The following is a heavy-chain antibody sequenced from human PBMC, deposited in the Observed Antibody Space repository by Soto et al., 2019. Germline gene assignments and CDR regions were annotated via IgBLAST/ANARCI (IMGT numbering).Heavy chain of an antibody. Sequence: SETLSLTCTVSGGSISSYYWSWIRQPAGKGLEWIGRIYTSGSTNYNPSLKSRVTMSVDTSKNQFSLNLSSVTAAADTAVYYCARDRITLANDAFDIWGQGTMVTV. V-gene: IGHV4-4*07. D-gene: IGHD3-10*01. CDR2: IYTSGST. CDR1: GGSISSYY. CDR3: ARDRITLANDAFDI. J-gene: IGHJ3*02.